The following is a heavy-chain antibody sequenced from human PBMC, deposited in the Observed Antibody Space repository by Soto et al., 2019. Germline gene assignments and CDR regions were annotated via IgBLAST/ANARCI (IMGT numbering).Heavy chain of an antibody. Sequence: EVQLVESGGGLVQPGGSLRLSCAASGFTFSSYWMHWVRQAPGKGLVWVSRINSDGSSTSYADSVKGRFTISRDTAKNTLSLQMNSLRAEDTAVYYCVRTSLVVAAATREDYWGQGTLVTVSS. V-gene: IGHV3-74*01. CDR3: VRTSLVVAAATREDY. J-gene: IGHJ4*02. CDR1: GFTFSSYW. CDR2: INSDGSST. D-gene: IGHD2-15*01.